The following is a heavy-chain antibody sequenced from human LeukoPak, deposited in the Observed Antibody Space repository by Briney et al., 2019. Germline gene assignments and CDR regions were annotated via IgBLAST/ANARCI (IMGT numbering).Heavy chain of an antibody. V-gene: IGHV3-23*01. J-gene: IGHJ4*02. Sequence: QAGGSLRLSCAASGFTFSSYAMSWVRQAPGKGLEWVSAISTSGSDTIYTDSVKDRFTISRDNSKNTLYLQINSLRAEDTAVYYCAKGGNYAPLDYWGQGSLVTVSS. CDR2: ISTSGSDT. CDR1: GFTFSSYA. CDR3: AKGGNYAPLDY. D-gene: IGHD1-7*01.